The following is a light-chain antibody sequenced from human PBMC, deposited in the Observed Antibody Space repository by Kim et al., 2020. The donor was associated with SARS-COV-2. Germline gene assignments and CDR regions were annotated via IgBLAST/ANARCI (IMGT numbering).Light chain of an antibody. Sequence: VSPGQTASITCSGDKLEDKYACWYQQKPGQSPVLVIYQDIKRPSGIPERFSGSNSGNTATLTISGTQAMDEADYYCQAWDSSNHVVFGGGTQLTVL. J-gene: IGLJ2*01. CDR1: KLEDKY. CDR2: QDI. V-gene: IGLV3-1*01. CDR3: QAWDSSNHVV.